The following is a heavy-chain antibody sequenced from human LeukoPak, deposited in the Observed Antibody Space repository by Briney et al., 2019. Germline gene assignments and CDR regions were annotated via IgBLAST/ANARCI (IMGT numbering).Heavy chain of an antibody. Sequence: GGSLRLSCAASGFTFITSSMNWVRQPPGKGLEWVSSISTSGSYIYFADSVKGRFTISRDNAKNSLYLQMNSLRAEDTAVYYCAREEEGGYSYGYEDYWGQGTLVTVSS. CDR3: AREEEGGYSYGYEDY. J-gene: IGHJ4*02. V-gene: IGHV3-21*04. D-gene: IGHD5-18*01. CDR1: GFTFITSS. CDR2: ISTSGSYI.